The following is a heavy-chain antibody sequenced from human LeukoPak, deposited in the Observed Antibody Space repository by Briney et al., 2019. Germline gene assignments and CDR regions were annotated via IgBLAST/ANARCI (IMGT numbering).Heavy chain of an antibody. CDR3: ATTPHYEGGGFDI. CDR2: VYYTGRT. CDR1: ADSISTSNYY. V-gene: IGHV4-39*01. J-gene: IGHJ3*02. Sequence: SETLSLTCTVSADSISTSNYYWGWLRQPPGKGLEWLGSVYYTGRTYDNPSLKSRVTISVDTSKNQFSLKLNSVTAADTAVYYCATTPHYEGGGFDIWGQGTMVTVSS. D-gene: IGHD3-16*01.